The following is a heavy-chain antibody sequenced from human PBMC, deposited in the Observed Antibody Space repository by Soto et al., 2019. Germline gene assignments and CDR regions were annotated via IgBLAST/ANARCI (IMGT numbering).Heavy chain of an antibody. Sequence: EVQLVESGGGLVQPGRSLRLSCAASGFTFDDYAMHWVRQAPGKGLEWVSGISWNSGSIGYADSVKGRFTISRDNAKNSLYLHMNSLRAEDTALYYCAKAGTLGYYYYMDVWGKGTTVTVSS. CDR3: AKAGTLGYYYYMDV. CDR1: GFTFDDYA. V-gene: IGHV3-9*01. D-gene: IGHD1-7*01. J-gene: IGHJ6*03. CDR2: ISWNSGSI.